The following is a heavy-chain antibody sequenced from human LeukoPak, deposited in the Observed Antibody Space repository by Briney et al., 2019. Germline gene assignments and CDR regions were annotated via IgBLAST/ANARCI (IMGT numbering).Heavy chain of an antibody. CDR2: IWYDGSNK. J-gene: IGHJ4*02. CDR3: ARDCSQLMGQLGGCLDY. D-gene: IGHD6-6*01. V-gene: IGHV3-33*08. Sequence: GGSLRLSCAASGFAFSTYWMHWVRQAPGKGLAWVAVIWYDGSNKYYADSVKGRFTISRDNSKNTLYLQMNSLRAEDTAVYYCARDCSQLMGQLGGCLDYWGQGTLVTVSS. CDR1: GFAFSTYW.